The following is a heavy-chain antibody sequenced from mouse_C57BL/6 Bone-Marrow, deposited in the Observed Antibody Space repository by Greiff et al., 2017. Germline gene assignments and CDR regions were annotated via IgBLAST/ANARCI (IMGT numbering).Heavy chain of an antibody. J-gene: IGHJ1*03. CDR3: ASYDYDHDGYWYFDV. CDR1: GYTFTGYW. D-gene: IGHD2-4*01. CDR2: ILPGSGST. V-gene: IGHV1-9*01. Sequence: VQLQQSGAELMKPGASVKLSCKATGYTFTGYWIEWVKQRPGHGLEWIGEILPGSGSTNYNEKFKGKATFTAVTSSNTAYMQLSSLTTEDSAIYYCASYDYDHDGYWYFDVWGTGTTVTVSS.